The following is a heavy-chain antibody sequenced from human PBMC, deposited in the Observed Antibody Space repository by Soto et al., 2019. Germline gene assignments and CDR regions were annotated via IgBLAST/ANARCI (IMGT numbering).Heavy chain of an antibody. Sequence: GGSLRLSCAASGFTFSSYAMSWVRQAPGKGLEWVSAISGSGGSTYYADPVKGRFTISRDNSKNTLYLQMNSLRAEDTAVYYCAKEGIAVAGTGSEFDYWGQGTLVTVSS. D-gene: IGHD6-19*01. J-gene: IGHJ4*02. CDR1: GFTFSSYA. V-gene: IGHV3-23*01. CDR3: AKEGIAVAGTGSEFDY. CDR2: ISGSGGST.